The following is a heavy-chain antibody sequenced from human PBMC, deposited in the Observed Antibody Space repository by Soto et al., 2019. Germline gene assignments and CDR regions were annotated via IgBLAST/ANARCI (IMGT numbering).Heavy chain of an antibody. D-gene: IGHD3-10*01. CDR3: ARPRNGFTMVRGVIWGYFDY. CDR2: IYYSGST. V-gene: IGHV4-39*01. J-gene: IGHJ4*02. CDR1: GGSISSSSYY. Sequence: SETLSLTCTVSGGSISSSSYYWGWIRQPPGKGLERIGSIYYSGSTYYNPSLKSRVTISVDTSKNQFSLKLSSVTAADTAVYYCARPRNGFTMVRGVIWGYFDYWGQGTLVTVSS.